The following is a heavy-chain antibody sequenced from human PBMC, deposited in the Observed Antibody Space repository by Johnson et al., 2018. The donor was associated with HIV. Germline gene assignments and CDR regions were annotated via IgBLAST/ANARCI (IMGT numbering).Heavy chain of an antibody. CDR1: GFTFDDYD. V-gene: IGHV3-20*04. J-gene: IGHJ3*02. CDR3: ARYGISFVGATTVKWAFDI. CDR2: IHWNAGNT. Sequence: QLVESGGGVVRPGGSLRLSCAASGFTFDDYDMTWVRQAPGKGLEWVSGIHWNAGNTGYVDSVKGRFTISRDNSKNTLYLQMNSLRAEDTAVYYCARYGISFVGATTVKWAFDIWGQGTMVTVSS. D-gene: IGHD1-26*01.